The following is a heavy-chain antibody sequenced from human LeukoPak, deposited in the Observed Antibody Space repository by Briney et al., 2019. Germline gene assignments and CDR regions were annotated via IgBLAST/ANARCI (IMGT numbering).Heavy chain of an antibody. Sequence: PGGSLRLSCAASGFTFSSYEMNWVRQAPGKGLEWLSYISTNGVNIHYADSVKGRFTISRDNAKDSLYLQMNSLGAEDTAVYYCATSVKRLAVYWGQGTLVTVSS. J-gene: IGHJ4*02. D-gene: IGHD6-19*01. CDR3: ATSVKRLAVY. CDR2: ISTNGVNI. CDR1: GFTFSSYE. V-gene: IGHV3-48*03.